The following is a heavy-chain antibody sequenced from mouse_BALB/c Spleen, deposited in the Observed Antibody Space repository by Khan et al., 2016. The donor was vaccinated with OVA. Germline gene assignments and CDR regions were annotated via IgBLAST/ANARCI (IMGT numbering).Heavy chain of an antibody. CDR3: ARSSYGGFAY. CDR1: GYSFTDYT. D-gene: IGHD1-1*01. Sequence: EVQLQQSGPELVKPGASMKISCKASGYSFTDYTMNWVKQSHGKSLEWIGLINPYNGGTSDNQKFKGKATLTVDKSSSTAYMELLSLTSGDSAVYYCARSSYGGFAYWGQGTLVTVSA. CDR2: INPYNGGT. V-gene: IGHV1-18*01. J-gene: IGHJ3*01.